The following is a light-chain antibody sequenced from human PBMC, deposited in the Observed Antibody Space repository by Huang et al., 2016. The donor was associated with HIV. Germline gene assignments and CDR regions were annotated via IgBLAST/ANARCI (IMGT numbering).Light chain of an antibody. J-gene: IGKJ4*01. CDR1: RSVDSY. V-gene: IGKV3-11*01. CDR3: QQRANWPRGT. Sequence: EIVLTQSPATLSLSPGERATLSCRASRSVDSYLAWYQQKVGQAPRLLIYDASNRATGIPARFSGSGSGTDFTLTISSLEPEDFAVYYCQQRANWPRGTFGGGTKVEIK. CDR2: DAS.